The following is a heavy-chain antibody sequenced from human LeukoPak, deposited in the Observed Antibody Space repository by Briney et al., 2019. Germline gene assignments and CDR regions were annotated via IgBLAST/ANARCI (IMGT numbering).Heavy chain of an antibody. D-gene: IGHD1-26*01. Sequence: GGSLRLSCAASGFTVSSNYMSWVRQAPGKGLEWVSVIYSGGSTYYADSVKGRLTISRDNSKNTLYLQMNSLRAEDTAVYYCARDLWWELPQLGGNYWGQGTLVTVSS. J-gene: IGHJ4*02. CDR2: IYSGGST. V-gene: IGHV3-53*01. CDR1: GFTVSSNY. CDR3: ARDLWWELPQLGGNY.